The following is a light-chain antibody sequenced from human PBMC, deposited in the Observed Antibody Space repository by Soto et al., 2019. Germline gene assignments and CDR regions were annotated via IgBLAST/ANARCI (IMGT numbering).Light chain of an antibody. Sequence: QSALTQPRSVSGSPGQSVTISCTGTSSDVGRYNYVSWFQQLPGEAPKFMIYDVTKRPSGVPDRFSGTKSGNTASLTISGLQADDEADYYCCSYVDSYTWVFGGGTKLTVL. J-gene: IGLJ3*02. V-gene: IGLV2-11*01. CDR2: DVT. CDR3: CSYVDSYTWV. CDR1: SSDVGRYNY.